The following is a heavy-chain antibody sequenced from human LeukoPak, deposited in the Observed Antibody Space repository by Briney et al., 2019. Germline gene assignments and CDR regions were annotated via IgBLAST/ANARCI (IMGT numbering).Heavy chain of an antibody. J-gene: IGHJ4*02. V-gene: IGHV1-69*04. CDR1: GYTFTSYG. D-gene: IGHD3-22*01. Sequence: ASVKVSCKASGYTFTSYGISWVRQAPGQGLEWMGRIIPILGIANYAQKFQGRVTITADKSTSTAYMELSSLRSEDTAVYYCASYEDSSGYYFDYWGQGTLVTVSS. CDR2: IIPILGIA. CDR3: ASYEDSSGYYFDY.